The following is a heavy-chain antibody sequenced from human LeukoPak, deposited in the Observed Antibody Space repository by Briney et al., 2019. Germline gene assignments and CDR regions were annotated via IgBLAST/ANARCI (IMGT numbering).Heavy chain of an antibody. CDR2: IHTSGST. J-gene: IGHJ4*02. Sequence: SETLSLTCTVSGGSISSSSYYWSWIRQPAGKGLEWIGRIHTSGSTNNNPSLKSRVTMSVDTSKNQFSLKLSSVTAADTAVYYCARGSYYYYYDSSGYEGTGFDYWGQGTLVTVSS. D-gene: IGHD3-22*01. CDR3: ARGSYYYYYDSSGYEGTGFDY. V-gene: IGHV4-61*02. CDR1: GGSISSSSYY.